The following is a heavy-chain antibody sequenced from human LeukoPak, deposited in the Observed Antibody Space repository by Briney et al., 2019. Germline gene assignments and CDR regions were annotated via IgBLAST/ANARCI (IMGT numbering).Heavy chain of an antibody. V-gene: IGHV4-59*01. J-gene: IGHJ4*02. CDR3: ATGFLGGYYFDY. CDR1: GRSLSSYY. Sequence: SETLSLTCSVPGRSLSSYYWRWIRHPPGKGRECMGYSYYSGSTNYNPSLQSRVTISVDTSKNQFSLKLSSVTAADTAVYYCATGFLGGYYFDYWGQGTLVTVS. CDR2: SYYSGST. D-gene: IGHD3-22*01.